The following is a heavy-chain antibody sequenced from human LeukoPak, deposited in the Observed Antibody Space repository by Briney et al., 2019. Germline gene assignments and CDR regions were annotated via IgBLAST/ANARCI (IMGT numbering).Heavy chain of an antibody. J-gene: IGHJ6*03. CDR3: AKGKSYYMDV. Sequence: GGSLRLSCAASGFTFSSYAMSRVRQAPGKGLEWVSAISGGGGTTYYADSVKGRFTISRDNSKNTLYLQMNSLRADDTAVYYCAKGKSYYMDVWGKGTTVTVSS. CDR1: GFTFSSYA. CDR2: ISGGGGTT. V-gene: IGHV3-23*01.